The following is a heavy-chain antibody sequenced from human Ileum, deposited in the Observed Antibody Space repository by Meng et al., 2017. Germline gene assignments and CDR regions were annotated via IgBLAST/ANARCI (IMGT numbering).Heavy chain of an antibody. CDR2: INAGNGDT. CDR1: GYIFSNYA. D-gene: IGHD3-22*01. CDR3: ARFSSGYFFGY. J-gene: IGHJ4*02. V-gene: IGHV1-3*01. Sequence: VHFVTSWPRVKKPVASLKVSWKASGYIFSNYAMNWGRQAPAQRLEWMGWINAGNGDTKYSQKFQGRVTITRATSASTGYMELSSLRSEDTAVYYCARFSSGYFFGYWGQGTLVTVSS.